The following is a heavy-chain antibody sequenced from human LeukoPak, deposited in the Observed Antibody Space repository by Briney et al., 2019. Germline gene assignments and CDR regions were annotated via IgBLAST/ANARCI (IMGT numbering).Heavy chain of an antibody. CDR2: IKQDGSEK. CDR3: ARGLSIYGGNGGGFDY. Sequence: PGGSVRLSCAASGFTFSSYWMSWVRQAPGKGLEWVANIKQDGSEKYYVDSVKGRFTISRDNAKNSLYLQMNSLRAEDTAVYYCARGLSIYGGNGGGFDYWGQGTLVTVSS. D-gene: IGHD4-23*01. V-gene: IGHV3-7*01. J-gene: IGHJ4*02. CDR1: GFTFSSYW.